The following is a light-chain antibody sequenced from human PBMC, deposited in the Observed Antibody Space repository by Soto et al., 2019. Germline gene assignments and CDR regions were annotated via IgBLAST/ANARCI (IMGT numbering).Light chain of an antibody. CDR2: EVS. CDR3: NSYTSKSTGV. J-gene: IGLJ1*01. V-gene: IGLV2-14*01. Sequence: QSALTQPASVSGSPGQSITISCTGTSSDVGGYNYVSWYQHHPGKAPKLIIYEVSNRPSGVSNRFSGSKSGNTASLTISGYQAEDEADYYCNSYTSKSTGVFGTGTKLTVL. CDR1: SSDVGGYNY.